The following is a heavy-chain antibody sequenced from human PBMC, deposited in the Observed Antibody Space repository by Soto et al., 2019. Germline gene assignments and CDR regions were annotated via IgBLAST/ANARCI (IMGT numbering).Heavy chain of an antibody. Sequence: PSETLSLTCTVSGGSISSYYWSWIRQPPGKGLEWIGYIYYSGSTNYNPSLKSRVTISVDTSKNQFSLKLSSVTAADTAVYYCAKQRFGKNKWLDPWGQGTLVTVSS. CDR2: IYYSGST. J-gene: IGHJ5*02. V-gene: IGHV4-59*08. D-gene: IGHD3-10*01. CDR3: AKQRFGKNKWLDP. CDR1: GGSISSYY.